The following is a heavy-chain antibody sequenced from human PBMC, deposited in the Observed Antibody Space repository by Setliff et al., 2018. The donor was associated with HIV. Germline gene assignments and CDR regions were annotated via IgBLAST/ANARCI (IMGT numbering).Heavy chain of an antibody. Sequence: GASVQVSCKASGGPFSSYTINWVRQAPGQGLEWMGGIIPIFGTANYAQKFQGRVTITTDESTSTAYMELSSLRSEDTALYYCARTREMVRGVITPAFDYWGLGTLVTVSS. V-gene: IGHV1-69*05. CDR1: GGPFSSYT. CDR3: ARTREMVRGVITPAFDY. J-gene: IGHJ4*02. D-gene: IGHD3-10*01. CDR2: IIPIFGTA.